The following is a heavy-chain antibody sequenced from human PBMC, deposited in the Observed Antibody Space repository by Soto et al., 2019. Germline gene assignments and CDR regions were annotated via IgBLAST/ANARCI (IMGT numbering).Heavy chain of an antibody. Sequence: PGGSLRLSCAASGFTFNNYAMSWVRQAPGKGLEWVSAMSGSGGSTYYADSVKGRFTISRDNSKNTLYLQMNSLRAEDTAVYYCAKPVLRFGPADIWGQGTMVTVSS. D-gene: IGHD3-10*01. CDR3: AKPVLRFGPADI. CDR1: GFTFNNYA. J-gene: IGHJ3*02. CDR2: MSGSGGST. V-gene: IGHV3-23*01.